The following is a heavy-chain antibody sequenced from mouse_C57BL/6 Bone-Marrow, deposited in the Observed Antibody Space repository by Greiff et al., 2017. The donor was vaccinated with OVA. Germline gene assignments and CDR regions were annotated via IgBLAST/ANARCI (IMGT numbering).Heavy chain of an antibody. J-gene: IGHJ4*01. V-gene: IGHV1-61*01. Sequence: VQLQQPGAELVRPGSSVKLSCKASGYTFTSYWMDWVKQRPGQGLEWIGNIYPSDSETHYNQKFKDKATLTGDKSSSTAYMQLSSLTTEDAAVYYCAASNYVDYWGQGTSVTVSS. CDR2: IYPSDSET. CDR1: GYTFTSYW. CDR3: AASNYVDY. D-gene: IGHD2-5*01.